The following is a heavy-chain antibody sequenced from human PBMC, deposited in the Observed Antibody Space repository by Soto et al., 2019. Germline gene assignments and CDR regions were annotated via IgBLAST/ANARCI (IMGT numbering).Heavy chain of an antibody. D-gene: IGHD2-2*01. CDR3: AKRNWNCSSTSCFVLGAFDI. CDR1: GFTFSIYA. V-gene: IGHV3-23*01. CDR2: ISSSGGTT. J-gene: IGHJ3*02. Sequence: EVQLLESGGGLVQPGGSLRLSCAASGFTFSIYAMSWVRQAPGKGLEWVSGISSSGGTTYSADSVKSRFTISRDNSKNTLYLQINSLRAEDTAVYFCAKRNWNCSSTSCFVLGAFDIWGQGTMVTVSS.